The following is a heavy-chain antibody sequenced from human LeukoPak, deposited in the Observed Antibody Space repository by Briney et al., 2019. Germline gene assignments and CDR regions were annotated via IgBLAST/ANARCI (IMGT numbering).Heavy chain of an antibody. CDR2: IYTSGST. CDR1: GGSISSGSYY. CDR3: ARGLTYYYDSSGYPDAFDI. D-gene: IGHD3-22*01. J-gene: IGHJ3*02. V-gene: IGHV4-61*02. Sequence: SQTLSLTCTVSGGSISSGSYYWSWIRQPAGKGLEWIGRIYTSGSTNYNPSLKSRVTISVDTSKNQFSLKLSSVTAADTAVYYCARGLTYYYDSSGYPDAFDIWGQGTMVTVSS.